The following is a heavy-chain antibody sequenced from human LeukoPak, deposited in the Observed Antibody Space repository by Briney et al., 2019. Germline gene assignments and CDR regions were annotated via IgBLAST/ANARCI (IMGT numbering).Heavy chain of an antibody. Sequence: PSETLSLTCTVSGGSISSGDYYWSWIRQPPGKGLEWIGYIYYSGSTYYNPSLKSRVTISVDTSKNQFSLKLSSVTAADTAVYYCARGRCSSTSCYLFYYYYGMDVWGQGTTVTVSS. D-gene: IGHD2-2*01. CDR2: IYYSGST. V-gene: IGHV4-30-4*01. CDR1: GGSISSGDYY. J-gene: IGHJ6*02. CDR3: ARGRCSSTSCYLFYYYYGMDV.